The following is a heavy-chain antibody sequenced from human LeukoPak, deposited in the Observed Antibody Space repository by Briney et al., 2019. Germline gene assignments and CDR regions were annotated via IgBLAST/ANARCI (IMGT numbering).Heavy chain of an antibody. CDR1: GYTFTSYD. Sequence: ASVKVSCKASGYTFTSYDINWVRQATGQGLEWMGWMNPNSGNTGYAQKFQGRVTMTRNTSISTAYMELSSLRSEDTAVYYCARANYYDSSGYTDDAFDIWGQGTMVTVSS. V-gene: IGHV1-8*01. D-gene: IGHD3-22*01. J-gene: IGHJ3*02. CDR2: MNPNSGNT. CDR3: ARANYYDSSGYTDDAFDI.